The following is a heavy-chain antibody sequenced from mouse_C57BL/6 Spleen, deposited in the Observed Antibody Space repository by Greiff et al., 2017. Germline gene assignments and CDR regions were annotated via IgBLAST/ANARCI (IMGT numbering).Heavy chain of an antibody. D-gene: IGHD2-10*01. J-gene: IGHJ3*01. CDR2: IHPNSGST. Sequence: VQLQQPGAELVKPGASVKLSCKASGYTFTSYWMHWVKQRTGQGLEWIGMIHPNSGSTNYNENFKSKATLTVDKSSSTAYMQLSSLTSEASAVYYCAPSYSWFAYWGQGTLVTVSA. CDR3: APSYSWFAY. V-gene: IGHV1-64*01. CDR1: GYTFTSYW.